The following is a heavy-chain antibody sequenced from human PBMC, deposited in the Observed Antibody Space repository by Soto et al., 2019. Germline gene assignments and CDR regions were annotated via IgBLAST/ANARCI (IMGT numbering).Heavy chain of an antibody. CDR1: GFTFSSYG. V-gene: IGHV3-21*01. CDR2: ISSSSSYI. Sequence: VGSLRLSCAASGFTFSSYGMHWVRQAPGKGLEWVSSISSSSSYIYYADSVKGRFTISRDNAKNSLYLQMNSLRAEDTAVYYCARDYSDDILNGNAFDIWGQGTMVTVSS. CDR3: ARDYSDDILNGNAFDI. J-gene: IGHJ3*02. D-gene: IGHD3-9*01.